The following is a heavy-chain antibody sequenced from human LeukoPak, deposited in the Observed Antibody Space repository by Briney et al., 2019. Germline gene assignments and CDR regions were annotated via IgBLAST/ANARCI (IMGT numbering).Heavy chain of an antibody. Sequence: GGSLRLSCAASGFTFSNAWMSWVRQAPGKGLEWGGRIKSKTDGGTTDYAAPVKGRFTISRDDSKNTLYLQMNSLKTEDTAVYYCTTTGYPTWGYWGQGTLVTVSS. CDR3: TTTGYPTWGY. CDR1: GFTFSNAW. D-gene: IGHD3-16*02. V-gene: IGHV3-15*01. J-gene: IGHJ4*02. CDR2: IKSKTDGGTT.